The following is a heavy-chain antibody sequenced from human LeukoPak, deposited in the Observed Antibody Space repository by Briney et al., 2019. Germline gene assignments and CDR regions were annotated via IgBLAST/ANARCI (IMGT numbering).Heavy chain of an antibody. CDR1: GGSFSGYY. CDR2: INHSGST. J-gene: IGHJ3*02. Sequence: SETLSLTCAVYGGSFSGYYWSWVRQPPGKGLEWIGEINHSGSTNYNPSLKSRVTISVETSKNQFSLKLSSVTAADTAVYYCARHVRFWYSSSWSPRDAFDIWGRGTMVTVSS. V-gene: IGHV4-34*01. D-gene: IGHD6-13*01. CDR3: ARHVRFWYSSSWSPRDAFDI.